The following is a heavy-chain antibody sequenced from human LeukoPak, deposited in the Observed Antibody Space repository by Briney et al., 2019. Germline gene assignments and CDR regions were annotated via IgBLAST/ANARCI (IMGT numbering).Heavy chain of an antibody. Sequence: PGGSLRLSCAASGFTFSSYEMNWVRQAPGKGLEWVSYISSSGSTIYYADSMKGRFTISRDNAKNSLYLQMNSLRAEDTAVYYCARGSVYYYDSSGHWGYWGQGTLVTVSS. CDR1: GFTFSSYE. D-gene: IGHD3-22*01. V-gene: IGHV3-48*03. CDR2: ISSSGSTI. CDR3: ARGSVYYYDSSGHWGY. J-gene: IGHJ4*02.